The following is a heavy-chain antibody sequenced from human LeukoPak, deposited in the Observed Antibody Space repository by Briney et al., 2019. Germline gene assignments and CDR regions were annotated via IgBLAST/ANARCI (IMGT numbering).Heavy chain of an antibody. Sequence: WASVKVSCKASGYSFNSYGISWLRQAPGQGLEWMGWISGYNGNTNFAQKFQGRVTMTTDTSTTTAYMEVRSLRSEDTAVYYCARNYYDSSGYADVRLGDWGQGTLVTVSS. CDR3: ARNYYDSSGYADVRLGD. D-gene: IGHD3-22*01. J-gene: IGHJ4*02. V-gene: IGHV1-18*01. CDR1: GYSFNSYG. CDR2: ISGYNGNT.